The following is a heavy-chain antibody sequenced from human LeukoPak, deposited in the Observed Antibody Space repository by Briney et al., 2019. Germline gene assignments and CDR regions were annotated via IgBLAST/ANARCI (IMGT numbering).Heavy chain of an antibody. Sequence: GGSLRLSCVASGFTVNSYCMHWVRQAPGKGLEWISYISPTRGTIFYADSVKGRFTISRDNAKNTAYLQMNSLRAEDTAVYYCARDASPSVDYWGQGTLVTVS. CDR2: ISPTRGTI. CDR1: GFTVNSYC. V-gene: IGHV3-48*04. D-gene: IGHD4-17*01. CDR3: ARDASPSVDY. J-gene: IGHJ4*02.